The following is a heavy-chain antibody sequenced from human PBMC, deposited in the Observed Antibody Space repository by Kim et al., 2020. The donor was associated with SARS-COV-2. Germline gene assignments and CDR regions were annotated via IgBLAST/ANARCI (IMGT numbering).Heavy chain of an antibody. Sequence: GGSLRLSCAASGFTFSSYAMHWVRQAPGKGLEWVAVISYDGSNKYYADSVKGRFTISRDNSKNTLYLQMNSLRAEDTAVYYCASSPDYYDTNFDYWGQGTLVTVSS. CDR3: ASSPDYYDTNFDY. J-gene: IGHJ4*02. CDR2: ISYDGSNK. V-gene: IGHV3-30*04. D-gene: IGHD3-22*01. CDR1: GFTFSSYA.